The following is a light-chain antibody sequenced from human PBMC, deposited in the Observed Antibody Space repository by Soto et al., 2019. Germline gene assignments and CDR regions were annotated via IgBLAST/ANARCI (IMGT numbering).Light chain of an antibody. CDR3: GTWDSSLSARV. Sequence: QSVLTQPPSVSAAPGQKVTISCSGSSSNIGNNYVSWYQQLPGTAPKLLIYDNNERPSGIPDRFSGSKSGTSATLGITGLQTGDEADYYGGTWDSSLSARVFGTGTKVTVL. CDR2: DNN. J-gene: IGLJ1*01. CDR1: SSNIGNNY. V-gene: IGLV1-51*01.